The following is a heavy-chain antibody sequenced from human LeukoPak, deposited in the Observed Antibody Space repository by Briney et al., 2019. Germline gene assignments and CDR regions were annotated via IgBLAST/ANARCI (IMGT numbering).Heavy chain of an antibody. V-gene: IGHV4-38-2*02. D-gene: IGHD3-16*01. J-gene: IGHJ4*02. CDR3: ARDPRGGYYFDY. Sequence: PSETLSLTCIVSGYSISSGYYWGWIRQPPGKGLEWIGSIYHSGSTYYNPSLKSRVTISVDTSKNQFSLKLSSVTAADTAVYYCARDPRGGYYFDYWGQGTLVTVSS. CDR1: GYSISSGYY. CDR2: IYHSGST.